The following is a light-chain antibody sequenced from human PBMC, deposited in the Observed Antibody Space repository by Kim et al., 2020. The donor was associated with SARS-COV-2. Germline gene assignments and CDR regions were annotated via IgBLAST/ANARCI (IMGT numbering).Light chain of an antibody. J-gene: IGKJ1*01. CDR1: QSVSSSY. CDR2: GAS. CDR3: QQYCSSSWT. Sequence: YPGDRATLSCRASQSVSSSYLAWYQQKPGQAPRLLIYGASSSATGIPDRFSGSGSGTDFTLTISRLEPEDFAVYYCQQYCSSSWTFGQGTKVDIK. V-gene: IGKV3-20*01.